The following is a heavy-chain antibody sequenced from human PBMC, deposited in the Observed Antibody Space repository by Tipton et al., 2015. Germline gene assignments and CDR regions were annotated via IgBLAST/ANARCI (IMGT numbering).Heavy chain of an antibody. V-gene: IGHV3-21*01. CDR2: ISSSGNYI. CDR1: GFISNSYT. CDR3: ARRGRAIDY. J-gene: IGHJ4*02. Sequence: SLRLSCAASGFISNSYTMNWVRQAPGRGLEWVSSISSSGNYIYYADSMKGRFTISRDNTKNSLYLQMNSLRAEDTAVYYCARRGRAIDYWGQGALVTVSS.